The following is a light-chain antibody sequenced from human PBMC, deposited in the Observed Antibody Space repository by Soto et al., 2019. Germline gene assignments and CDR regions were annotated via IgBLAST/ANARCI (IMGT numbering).Light chain of an antibody. CDR2: AAS. J-gene: IGKJ4*01. CDR1: QGISSY. CDR3: QQLHSYPLT. V-gene: IGKV1-9*01. Sequence: DIQLTQSPSFLSASVGDRVTITCRASQGISSYLAWYQQKPGKAPKLLIYAASTLQSGVPSRFGGSGSGTEFTLTISSLQPEDFAIYFCQQLHSYPLTFGGGTKVEIK.